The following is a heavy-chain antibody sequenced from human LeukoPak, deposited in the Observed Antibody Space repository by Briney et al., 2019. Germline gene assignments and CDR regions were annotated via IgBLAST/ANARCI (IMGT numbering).Heavy chain of an antibody. V-gene: IGHV1-8*01. D-gene: IGHD3-22*01. Sequence: ASVKVSCKGSGYTFTSYDINWVRQATGQGLEWMGWMNPNSGNTGYAQKFQGRVTMTRNTSISTAYMELSSLRSEDTAVYYCARGPQYYYDSSGYFEDYWGQGTLVTVSS. CDR3: ARGPQYYYDSSGYFEDY. J-gene: IGHJ4*02. CDR1: GYTFTSYD. CDR2: MNPNSGNT.